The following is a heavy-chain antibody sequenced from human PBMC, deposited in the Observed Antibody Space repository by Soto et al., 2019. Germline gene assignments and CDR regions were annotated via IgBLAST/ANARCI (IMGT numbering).Heavy chain of an antibody. CDR3: ARDLRVSYYYDSSGYPRFRFDY. Sequence: ASVKVSCKASGYTFTSYYMHWVRQAPGQGLEWMGIINPSGGSTSYAQKFQGRVTMTRDTSTSTVYMELSSLRSEDTAVYYCARDLRVSYYYDSSGYPRFRFDYWGQGTLVTVSS. CDR1: GYTFTSYY. V-gene: IGHV1-46*01. D-gene: IGHD3-22*01. J-gene: IGHJ4*02. CDR2: INPSGGST.